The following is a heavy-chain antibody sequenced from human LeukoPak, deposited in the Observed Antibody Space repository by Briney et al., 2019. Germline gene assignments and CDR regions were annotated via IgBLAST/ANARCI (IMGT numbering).Heavy chain of an antibody. Sequence: SGPTLFHPRPPLTLTCTFSGFSLSTRTSGVGVGWIRQPPGKALECLALIYWDDDKPYSPSLKSRLTITKDTSKNQVVLTMTNMDPVDTATYYCAHRARLAVTGAFDIWGQGTMVTVSS. CDR3: AHRARLAVTGAFDI. CDR1: GFSLSTRTSGVG. CDR2: IYWDDDK. D-gene: IGHD6-19*01. V-gene: IGHV2-5*02. J-gene: IGHJ3*02.